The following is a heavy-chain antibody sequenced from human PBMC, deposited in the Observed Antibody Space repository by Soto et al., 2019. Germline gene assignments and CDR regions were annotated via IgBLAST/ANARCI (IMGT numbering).Heavy chain of an antibody. J-gene: IGHJ4*02. CDR2: IIPIFGTA. CDR3: ARAYYYDSSGYHYPLFDY. Sequence: SVKVSCKASGGTFSSYAISWVRQAPGQGLEWMGGIIPIFGTANYAQKFQGRVTITADESTSTAYMELSSLRSEDTAVYYCARAYYYDSSGYHYPLFDYRGQGTLVTVSS. CDR1: GGTFSSYA. V-gene: IGHV1-69*13. D-gene: IGHD3-22*01.